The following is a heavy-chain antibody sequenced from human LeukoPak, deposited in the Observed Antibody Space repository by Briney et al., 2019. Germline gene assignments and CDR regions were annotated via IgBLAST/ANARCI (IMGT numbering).Heavy chain of an antibody. D-gene: IGHD4-23*01. CDR3: RAGTGGGFDF. CDR2: ISTYNGNA. V-gene: IGHV1-18*01. J-gene: IGHJ3*01. CDR1: GYTFTNYD. Sequence: ASVKVSCKASGYTFTNYDITWVRQAPGQGLEWLGWISTYNGNANSAQRVQGRVTMTTDTSTNTAYMELRSLRSDDTAVYYCRAGTGGGFDFWGQGTMVTVSS.